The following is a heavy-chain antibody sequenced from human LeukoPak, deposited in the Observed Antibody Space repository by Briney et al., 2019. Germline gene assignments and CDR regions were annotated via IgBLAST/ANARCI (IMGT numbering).Heavy chain of an antibody. D-gene: IGHD1-1*01. J-gene: IGHJ4*02. CDR1: GFTFDAYA. CDR3: AREGGWNDFDY. V-gene: IGHV3-43*02. Sequence: GGSLRLSCAASGFTFDAYAMHWVRQAPGKGLEWVSLISGDGGSLHYADSVKGRFTFSRDNARNSLYLQMNSLRADDTAIYYCAREGGWNDFDYWGQGTLVTVSS. CDR2: ISGDGGSL.